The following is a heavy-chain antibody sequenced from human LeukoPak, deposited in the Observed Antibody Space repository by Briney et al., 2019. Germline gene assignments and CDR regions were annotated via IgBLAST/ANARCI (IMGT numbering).Heavy chain of an antibody. Sequence: PSETLSPTCTVSGGSISSHYWSWIRQPPGKGLEWIGYIYTSGSTNYNPSLKSRVTISLDTSKNQFSLKLSSVTAADTAVYYCARRYVMMEEDAFDIWGQGTMVTVSS. V-gene: IGHV4-4*09. J-gene: IGHJ3*02. D-gene: IGHD1-1*01. CDR3: ARRYVMMEEDAFDI. CDR2: IYTSGST. CDR1: GGSISSHY.